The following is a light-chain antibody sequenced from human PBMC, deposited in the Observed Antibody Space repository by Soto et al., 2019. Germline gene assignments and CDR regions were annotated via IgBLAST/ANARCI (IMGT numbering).Light chain of an antibody. CDR3: AAWDDSLNVVV. CDR2: SNN. V-gene: IGLV1-44*01. J-gene: IGLJ2*01. Sequence: QSVLTQPPSASGTPGQRVTISCSGSSSNIGSNTVNWYQQLPGTAPKLLIYSNNQRPSGVPDQFSGSKSGTSASLAISGLQSEDEADYYCAAWDDSLNVVVFGGGTKVTVL. CDR1: SSNIGSNT.